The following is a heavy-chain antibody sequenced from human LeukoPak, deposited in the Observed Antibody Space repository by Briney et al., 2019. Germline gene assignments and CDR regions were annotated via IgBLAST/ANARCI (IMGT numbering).Heavy chain of an antibody. V-gene: IGHV3-21*01. CDR3: ARGGPYYHYYMDV. Sequence: GGSLRLSCAASGFTFSSYSMNWVRQAPGKGLEWVSSISSSSNYIYYADSVKGRFTISRDNAKNSLYLQMNSLRAEDTAVYYCARGGPYYHYYMDVWGKGTTVTVSS. CDR1: GFTFSSYS. J-gene: IGHJ6*03. CDR2: ISSSSNYI.